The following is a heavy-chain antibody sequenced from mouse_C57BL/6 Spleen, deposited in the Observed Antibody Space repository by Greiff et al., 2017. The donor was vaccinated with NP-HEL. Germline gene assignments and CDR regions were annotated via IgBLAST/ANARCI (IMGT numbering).Heavy chain of an antibody. CDR2: IYPGNSDT. D-gene: IGHD1-1*01. J-gene: IGHJ2*01. V-gene: IGHV1-5*01. CDR1: GYTFTSYW. CDR3: TNYYGSSYPAYFDY. Sequence: VQLQQSGTVLARPGASVKMSCKTSGYTFTSYWMHWVKQRPGQGLEWIGAIYPGNSDTSYNQKFKGKAKLTAVTSASTAYMELSSLTNEDSAVYYCTNYYGSSYPAYFDYWGQGTTLTVSS.